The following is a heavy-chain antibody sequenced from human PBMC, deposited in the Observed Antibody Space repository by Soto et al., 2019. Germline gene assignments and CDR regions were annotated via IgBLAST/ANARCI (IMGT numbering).Heavy chain of an antibody. J-gene: IGHJ4*02. V-gene: IGHV3-7*01. CDR2: IKQDESEK. CDR3: ASGVRFQGRVYYLDF. D-gene: IGHD3-10*01. CDR1: GFTFSSYW. Sequence: EVQLVESGGGLVQPGGSLRLSCAASGFTFSSYWMSWVRQAPGKGLEWVANIKQDESEKDYVDSVKGRFTISRDNAKTSRYREMTGLRAEDTAVYYCASGVRFQGRVYYLDFCGQGTLVTVSS.